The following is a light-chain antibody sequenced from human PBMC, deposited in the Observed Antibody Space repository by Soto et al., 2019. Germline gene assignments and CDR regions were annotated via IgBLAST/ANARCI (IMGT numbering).Light chain of an antibody. V-gene: IGKV1D-12*01. CDR1: QGLGSW. Sequence: DIQMTQSPSSVSASIGDTVTITCRASQGLGSWLAWYQQKPGKAPNLLIYAASILQSGVPSRFSGSGSGRDFTLTISSLQPEDAAIYYCQQAKNFPFTFGPGTKVDIK. CDR2: AAS. J-gene: IGKJ3*01. CDR3: QQAKNFPFT.